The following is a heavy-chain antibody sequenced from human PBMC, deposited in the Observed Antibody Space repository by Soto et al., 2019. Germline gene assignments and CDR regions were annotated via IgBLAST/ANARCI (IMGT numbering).Heavy chain of an antibody. CDR1: GGSLSGYY. J-gene: IGHJ5*02. CDR2: INYSGSA. Sequence: QVQLQQWGAGLLKPSETLSLTCAVSGGSLSGYYWSWIRQPPGKGLGWMGEINYSGSASYNPSLKSRVTISVDTSKNHVSLKLTSVPVADTAVYYCARANTLYYPYTKSGWFDPWGQGTLVTVSS. V-gene: IGHV4-34*01. CDR3: ARANTLYYPYTKSGWFDP. D-gene: IGHD2-8*01.